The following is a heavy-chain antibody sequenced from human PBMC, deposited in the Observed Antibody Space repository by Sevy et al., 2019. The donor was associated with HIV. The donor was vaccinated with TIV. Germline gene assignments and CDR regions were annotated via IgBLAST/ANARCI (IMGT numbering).Heavy chain of an antibody. Sequence: GGSLRLSCVVSGLTSRTYWMHWVRRAPGKGLEWVASINPDGGENYYVASVKGRFHISGDNTKNSLYLQMTSLRAEDTAAYYCARGTYYYDSGFYYPFDYWGQGTLVTVSS. V-gene: IGHV3-7*01. CDR1: GLTSRTYW. CDR2: INPDGGEN. D-gene: IGHD3-10*01. J-gene: IGHJ4*02. CDR3: ARGTYYYDSGFYYPFDY.